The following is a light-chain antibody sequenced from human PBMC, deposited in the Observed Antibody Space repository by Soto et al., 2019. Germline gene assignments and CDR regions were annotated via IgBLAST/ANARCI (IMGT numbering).Light chain of an antibody. CDR1: QSLLHSNGYNY. V-gene: IGKV2-28*01. CDR2: LGS. CDR3: MQALQTAWT. J-gene: IGKJ1*01. Sequence: DIVMTQSPLSLPVTPGDPASISCRSSQSLLHSNGYNYLDWYLQKPGQSPQLLIYLGSNRASGVPDRFSGSGSGTDFTLKISRVEAEDVGVYYCMQALQTAWTFGQGTKVDIK.